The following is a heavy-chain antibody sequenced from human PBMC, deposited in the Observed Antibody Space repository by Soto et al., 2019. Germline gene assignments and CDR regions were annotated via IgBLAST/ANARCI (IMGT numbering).Heavy chain of an antibody. CDR2: INHSGST. Sequence: PSETLSLTCAVYGGSFSGFYWTWIRQPPGTGLEWIGEINHSGSTNYNPSLKSRVTISVDTSKNQFSLKLSSVTAADTAVYYCARVLNYDILTGYYWFDPWGQGTLVTVSS. J-gene: IGHJ5*02. CDR1: GGSFSGFY. V-gene: IGHV4-34*01. CDR3: ARVLNYDILTGYYWFDP. D-gene: IGHD3-9*01.